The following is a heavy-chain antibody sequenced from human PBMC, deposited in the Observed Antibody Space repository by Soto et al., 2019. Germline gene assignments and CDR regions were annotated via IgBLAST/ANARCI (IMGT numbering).Heavy chain of an antibody. V-gene: IGHV1-18*01. Sequence: ASVKVSCKASGGTFSSYAISWVRQAPGQGLEWMGWISAYNGNTNYAQKLQGRVTMTTDTSTSTAYMELRSLRSDDTAVYYCARDRGPYYDFWSGYYWFDPWGQGTLGTVS. J-gene: IGHJ5*02. CDR3: ARDRGPYYDFWSGYYWFDP. D-gene: IGHD3-3*01. CDR2: ISAYNGNT. CDR1: GGTFSSYA.